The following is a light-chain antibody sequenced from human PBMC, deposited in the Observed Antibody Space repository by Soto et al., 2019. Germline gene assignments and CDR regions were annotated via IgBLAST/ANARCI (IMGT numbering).Light chain of an antibody. CDR2: DAS. CDR3: QQRSNWPPT. Sequence: EIVLTQSPATLSLSPGERATLSCRASQSVSSYLAWYQQKPGQAPRLLIYDASNRATGIPARFSGSVSGTDFTLTSSSLEHEDCAVYYCQQRSNWPPTFGQRTKVEIK. J-gene: IGKJ1*01. V-gene: IGKV3-11*01. CDR1: QSVSSY.